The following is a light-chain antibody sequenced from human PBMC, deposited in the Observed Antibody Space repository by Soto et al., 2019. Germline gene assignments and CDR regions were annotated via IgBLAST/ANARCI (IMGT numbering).Light chain of an antibody. Sequence: IVLTQSPGTLSLSPGERATLSCRASQSVSSSCLAWYQQKPGQAPRLLIYGASSRATGIPDRFSGSGSGTDFTLTISRLEPEDFAVYYCQQYGSSPRTFGGGTKVDI. J-gene: IGKJ4*01. CDR2: GAS. CDR3: QQYGSSPRT. CDR1: QSVSSSC. V-gene: IGKV3-20*01.